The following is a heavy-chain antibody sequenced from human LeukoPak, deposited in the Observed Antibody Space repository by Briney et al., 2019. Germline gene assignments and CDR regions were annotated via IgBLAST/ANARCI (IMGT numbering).Heavy chain of an antibody. J-gene: IGHJ5*02. D-gene: IGHD5-18*01. Sequence: ASVKVSCKASGYTFIIYDINWVRQATGQGLEWMGWMNPNSGNTGYAQKFQGRVTLTRNTSTSTAYMELSSLRSDDTAVYYCARGGVEWTVMAYNWFDPWGQGTLVTVSS. V-gene: IGHV1-8*03. CDR2: MNPNSGNT. CDR1: GYTFIIYD. CDR3: ARGGVEWTVMAYNWFDP.